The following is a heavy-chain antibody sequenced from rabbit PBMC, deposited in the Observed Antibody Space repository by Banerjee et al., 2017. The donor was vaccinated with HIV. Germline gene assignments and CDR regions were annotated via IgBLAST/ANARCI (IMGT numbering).Heavy chain of an antibody. CDR1: GFSLSNNYV. J-gene: IGHJ4*01. Sequence: QEQLEESGGDLVKPEGSLTLTCKASGFSLSNNYVMRWVRQAPGKGLEWIASIYTNTGTTYYATWAKGRFTISKTSSTTVTLQMTSLTAADTATYFCARGYGGYFGHGSTTSYLWGPGTLVTVS. D-gene: IGHD1-1*01. CDR3: ARGYGGYFGHGSTTSYL. CDR2: IYTNTGTT. V-gene: IGHV1S45*01.